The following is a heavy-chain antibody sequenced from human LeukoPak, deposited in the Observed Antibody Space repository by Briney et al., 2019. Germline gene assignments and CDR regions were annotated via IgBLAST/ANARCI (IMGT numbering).Heavy chain of an antibody. V-gene: IGHV3-33*01. CDR2: IWYDGSNK. CDR3: ARDGTESYYDFLTGYFDY. CDR1: GFAFSSYG. Sequence: GGSLRLSCAASGFAFSSYGMHWVRQAPGKGLAWVAIIWYDGSNKYYAESVKGRFTISRDNSKNTLYLQMNSLRPEDTAVYYRARDGTESYYDFLTGYFDYWGQGTLVTVSS. J-gene: IGHJ4*02. D-gene: IGHD3-9*01.